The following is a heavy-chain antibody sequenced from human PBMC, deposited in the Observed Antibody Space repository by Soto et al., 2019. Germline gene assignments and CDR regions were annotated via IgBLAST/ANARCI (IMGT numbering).Heavy chain of an antibody. CDR3: ARGHSSSAHYYYYMDV. D-gene: IGHD6-6*01. CDR1: GDSVSSNSAA. CDR2: TYYRSKWYN. Sequence: QSQTLSLTCAISGDSVSSNSAAWNWIRQSPSRGLEWLGRTYYRSKWYNDYAVSVKSRITINPDTSKNQFSLQLNSVTPEDTAVYYCARGHSSSAHYYYYMDVWGKGTTVTVSS. V-gene: IGHV6-1*01. J-gene: IGHJ6*03.